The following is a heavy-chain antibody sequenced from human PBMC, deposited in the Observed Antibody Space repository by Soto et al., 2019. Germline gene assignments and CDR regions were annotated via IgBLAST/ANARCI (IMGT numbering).Heavy chain of an antibody. Sequence: PSETLSLTCTVSGGSISSYYWSWIGRPPGKGLEWIGYIYYSGSTNYNPSLKSRVTISVDTSKNQFSLKLSSVTAADTAVYYCARAPYYYDSSGYYGAYYYYGMDVWGQGTTVTVSS. CDR2: IYYSGST. CDR1: GGSISSYY. J-gene: IGHJ6*02. D-gene: IGHD3-22*01. CDR3: ARAPYYYDSSGYYGAYYYYGMDV. V-gene: IGHV4-59*01.